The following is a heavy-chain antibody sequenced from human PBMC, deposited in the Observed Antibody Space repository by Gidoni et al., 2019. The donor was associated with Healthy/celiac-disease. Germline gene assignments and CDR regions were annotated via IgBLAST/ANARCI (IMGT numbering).Heavy chain of an antibody. CDR1: GFTFSSYA. J-gene: IGHJ4*02. CDR2: ISYDGSNK. D-gene: IGHD6-19*01. CDR3: ARDMAGEWLGYFDY. V-gene: IGHV3-30*04. Sequence: QVQLVESGGGVVQPGRSLRLSCAASGFTFSSYAMHWVRQAPGKGREWVAVISYDGSNKYYADSVKGRFTISRDNSKNTLYLQMNSLRAEDTAVYYCARDMAGEWLGYFDYWGQGTLVTVSS.